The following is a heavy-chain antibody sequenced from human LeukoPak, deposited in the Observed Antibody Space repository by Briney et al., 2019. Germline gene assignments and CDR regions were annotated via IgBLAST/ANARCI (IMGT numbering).Heavy chain of an antibody. CDR2: IDHSGST. J-gene: IGHJ4*02. Sequence: SETLSLTCAVDGGSFSGYYWSWIRQPPGKGLEWIGEIDHSGSTNYNPSLKSRVTISVDTSKNQFSLKLSSVTAADTAAYYCARGTTGTNSYFDYWGQGTLVTVSS. CDR1: GGSFSGYY. D-gene: IGHD1-1*01. V-gene: IGHV4-34*01. CDR3: ARGTTGTNSYFDY.